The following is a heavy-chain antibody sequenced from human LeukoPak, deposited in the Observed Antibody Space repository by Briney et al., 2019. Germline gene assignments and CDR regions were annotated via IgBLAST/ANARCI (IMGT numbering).Heavy chain of an antibody. Sequence: GGSLRLSCAPPGFTLTNYRIHTVRQAPGKGLVWVSCINTDGSSTTYADSVKGRFTISRDNAKNTLYLQMNSLRGEDTAVYYCARSLYPYYFDSWGQGTLVTVSS. J-gene: IGHJ4*02. D-gene: IGHD3-3*01. V-gene: IGHV3-74*01. CDR2: INTDGSST. CDR3: ARSLYPYYFDS. CDR1: GFTLTNYR.